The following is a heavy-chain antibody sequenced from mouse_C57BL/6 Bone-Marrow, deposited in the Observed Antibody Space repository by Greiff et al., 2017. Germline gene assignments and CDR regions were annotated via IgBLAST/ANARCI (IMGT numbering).Heavy chain of an antibody. CDR2: IDPSDSYT. CDR1: GYTFTSYW. J-gene: IGHJ2*01. CDR3: AREGITTVVAHFDY. D-gene: IGHD1-1*01. V-gene: IGHV1-69*01. Sequence: QVQLQQPGAELVMPGASVKLSCKASGYTFTSYWMHWVKQRPGQGLEWIGEIDPSDSYTNYNQQFKGKSTLTVDKSSSTAYMQLSSLTSEDSAVYYCAREGITTVVAHFDYWGQGTTLTVSS.